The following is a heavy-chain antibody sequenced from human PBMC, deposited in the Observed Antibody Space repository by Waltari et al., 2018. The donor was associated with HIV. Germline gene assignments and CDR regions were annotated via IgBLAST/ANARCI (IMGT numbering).Heavy chain of an antibody. J-gene: IGHJ4*02. CDR1: GGTFSSYA. Sequence: QVQLVQSGAEVKKPGSSVKVSCKASGGTFSSYAISWVRQAPGQGLEWMGGIIPIFGTANYAQKFQGRVTITADESTSTAYMELSSLRSEDTAVYYCAGYYYDSSGYYYGLVQFWGQGTLVTVSS. CDR2: IIPIFGTA. V-gene: IGHV1-69*01. CDR3: AGYYYDSSGYYYGLVQF. D-gene: IGHD3-22*01.